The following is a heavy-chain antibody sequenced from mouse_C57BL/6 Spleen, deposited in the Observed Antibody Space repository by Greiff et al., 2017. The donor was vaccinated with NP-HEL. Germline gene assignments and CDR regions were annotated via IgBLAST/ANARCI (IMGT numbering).Heavy chain of an antibody. D-gene: IGHD1-1*01. CDR3: ARSYYYGSSRAMDY. J-gene: IGHJ4*01. CDR1: GYTFTSYW. Sequence: QVQLQQPGAELVMPGASVKLSCKASGYTFTSYWMHWVKQRPGQGLEWIGEIDPSDSYTNYNQKFKGKSTLTVDKSSSTAYMQLSSLTSEDSAVYYCARSYYYGSSRAMDYWGQGTSVTVSS. CDR2: IDPSDSYT. V-gene: IGHV1-69*01.